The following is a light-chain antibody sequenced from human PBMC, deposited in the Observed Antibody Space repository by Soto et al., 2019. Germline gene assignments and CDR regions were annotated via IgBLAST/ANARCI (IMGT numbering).Light chain of an antibody. Sequence: EIVLTQSPGTLSLSPGERATLSCRASQSVSSSYLAWYQHKPGQAPRLLISGTSSRATGIPDRFSGSGAGTDFTLTISRLEPEDFAVYYCQQYGSSQFTFGPGTKVNIK. CDR1: QSVSSSY. CDR3: QQYGSSQFT. CDR2: GTS. V-gene: IGKV3-20*01. J-gene: IGKJ3*01.